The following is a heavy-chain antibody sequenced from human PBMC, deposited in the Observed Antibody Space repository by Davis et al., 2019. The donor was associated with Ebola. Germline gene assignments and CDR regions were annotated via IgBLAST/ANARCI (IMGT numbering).Heavy chain of an antibody. CDR2: ISGSGASP. D-gene: IGHD3-22*01. Sequence: SCKASEGAFSNSALSWVRQAPGKGLEWVSAISGSGASPYYADSVKGRFTISRDNPKNTLYLQMNSLRAEDTAVYYCANGNYDNSGYWGYWFDPWGQGTLVTVSS. CDR3: ANGNYDNSGYWGYWFDP. J-gene: IGHJ5*02. CDR1: EGAFSNSA. V-gene: IGHV3-23*01.